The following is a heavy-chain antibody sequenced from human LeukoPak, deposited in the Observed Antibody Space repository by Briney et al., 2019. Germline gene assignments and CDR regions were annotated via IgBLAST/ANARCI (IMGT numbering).Heavy chain of an antibody. J-gene: IGHJ6*02. Sequence: PGGSLRLSCAASGFTFSSYAMSWVRQAPGKGLEWVSAISGRGGSTYYADSVKGRFTISRDNSKNKLYLQMNSLRAEDTAVYYCARDNKTSGTSIHYYYGMDVWGQGTTVTVSS. D-gene: IGHD2-2*01. V-gene: IGHV3-23*01. CDR3: ARDNKTSGTSIHYYYGMDV. CDR1: GFTFSSYA. CDR2: ISGRGGST.